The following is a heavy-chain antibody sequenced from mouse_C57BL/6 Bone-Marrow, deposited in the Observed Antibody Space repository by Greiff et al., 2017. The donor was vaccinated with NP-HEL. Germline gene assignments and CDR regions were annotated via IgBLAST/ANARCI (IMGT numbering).Heavy chain of an antibody. CDR3: ARGSTVVDN. CDR2: ISYDGSN. V-gene: IGHV3-6*01. J-gene: IGHJ2*01. CDR1: GYSITSGYY. Sequence: DVQLQESGPGLVKPSQSLSLTCSVTGYSITSGYYWNWIRQFPGNKLEWMGYISYDGSNNYNPSLKNRISITRDTSKNQFFLKLNSVTTEDTATYYCARGSTVVDNWGQGTTLTVSS. D-gene: IGHD1-1*01.